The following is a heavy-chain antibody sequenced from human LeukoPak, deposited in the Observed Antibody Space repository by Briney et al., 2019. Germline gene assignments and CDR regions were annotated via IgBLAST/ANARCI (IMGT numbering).Heavy chain of an antibody. CDR3: ARDHNYAFDN. Sequence: GGSLRLSCTASGFPFIEYSMNWVRQAPGKGLEWISYIGIDSGNTKYADSVRGRFTISADKAKNSLYLQMNSLRVEDMAVYCCARDHNYAFDNWGQGTLVSVAS. V-gene: IGHV3-48*01. CDR2: IGIDSGNT. J-gene: IGHJ4*02. CDR1: GFPFIEYS. D-gene: IGHD1-1*01.